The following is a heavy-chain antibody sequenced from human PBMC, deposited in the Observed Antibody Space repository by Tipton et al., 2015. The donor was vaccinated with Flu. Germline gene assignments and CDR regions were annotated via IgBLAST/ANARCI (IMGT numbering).Heavy chain of an antibody. Sequence: TLSLTCAVSGYSISSGYYWGWIRQPPGKGLYWVGNIYYSGSTYYNPSLKSRVTISVDTSKNKFSLKLNSVTAADTAVYYCASWSERVAAFDIWGQGTMVTVSS. D-gene: IGHD3-3*01. CDR2: IYYSGST. V-gene: IGHV4-38-2*01. CDR3: ASWSERVAAFDI. CDR1: GYSISSGYY. J-gene: IGHJ3*02.